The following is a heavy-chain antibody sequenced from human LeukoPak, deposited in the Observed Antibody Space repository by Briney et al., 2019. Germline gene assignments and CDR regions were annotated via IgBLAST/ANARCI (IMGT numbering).Heavy chain of an antibody. V-gene: IGHV3-23*01. CDR3: ARHRDDDGDPDAFDM. J-gene: IGHJ3*02. CDR2: ISGSGGRT. Sequence: PGGSLRLSCAASGFTFGRYAMNWVRQAPGKGLVWVSTISGSGGRTYYADSVKGRFTISRDNSKNTLYMQMNSLRVEDTAVYYCARHRDDDGDPDAFDMWGQGTMVTVSS. CDR1: GFTFGRYA. D-gene: IGHD4-17*01.